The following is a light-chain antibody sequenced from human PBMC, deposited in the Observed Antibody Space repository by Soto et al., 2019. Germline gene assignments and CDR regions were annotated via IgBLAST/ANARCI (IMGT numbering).Light chain of an antibody. Sequence: IQLTQSPSSLSASVGDRVTITCRASQGISTYLAWYQQKPGKAPQLLFYAVSTLQSGVSSRFGGSGFGTDFTLTISSLQPEDVATYYFQHLNGRFTFGPGTKVDIK. CDR1: QGISTY. CDR3: QHLNGRFT. J-gene: IGKJ3*01. CDR2: AVS. V-gene: IGKV1-9*01.